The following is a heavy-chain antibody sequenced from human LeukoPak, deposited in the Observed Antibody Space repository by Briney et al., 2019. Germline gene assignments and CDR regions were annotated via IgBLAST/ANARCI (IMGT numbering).Heavy chain of an antibody. CDR3: GKKYGLPTTTERYLQY. CDR2: LSGDSTIT. V-gene: IGHV3-23*01. J-gene: IGHJ4*02. Sequence: GGSLRLSCTASGFTFSAYAMNWVRQAPGKGLEWLSILSGDSTITHYAESVKGRFTISRDNSKNTVYLQMNSLRAEDTAIYYCGKKYGLPTTTERYLQYWGQGTLVTVSS. D-gene: IGHD1-1*01. CDR1: GFTFSAYA.